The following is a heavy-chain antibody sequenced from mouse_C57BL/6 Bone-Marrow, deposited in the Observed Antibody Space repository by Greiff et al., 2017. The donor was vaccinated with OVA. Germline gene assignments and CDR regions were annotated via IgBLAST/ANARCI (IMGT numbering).Heavy chain of an antibody. CDR3: ARKRGYDGDWYFDV. J-gene: IGHJ1*03. V-gene: IGHV2-2*01. Sequence: QVQLQQSGPGLVQPSQSLSITCTVSGFSLTSYGVHWVRQSPGKGLEWLGVIWSGGSTDYNAAFISRLSISKDNSKSQVFFKMNSLQADDTAIYYCARKRGYDGDWYFDVWGTGTTVTVSS. CDR1: GFSLTSYG. CDR2: IWSGGST. D-gene: IGHD2-2*01.